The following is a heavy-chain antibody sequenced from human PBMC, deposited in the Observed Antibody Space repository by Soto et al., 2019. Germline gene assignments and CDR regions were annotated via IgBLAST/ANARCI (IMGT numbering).Heavy chain of an antibody. J-gene: IGHJ6*03. CDR3: AHSSGRITMVWGAPSYYYYYMDV. Sequence: QITLKESGPTLVKPTQTLTLTCTFSGFSLSTNGVGVGWIRQPPGKALEWLALIYWDDDKRYSPSLKSRLTITKDTSKNQVVLTMTNMDPVDTATYYCAHSSGRITMVWGAPSYYYYYMDVWGKGTTVTVSS. CDR1: GFSLSTNGVG. CDR2: IYWDDDK. D-gene: IGHD3-10*01. V-gene: IGHV2-5*02.